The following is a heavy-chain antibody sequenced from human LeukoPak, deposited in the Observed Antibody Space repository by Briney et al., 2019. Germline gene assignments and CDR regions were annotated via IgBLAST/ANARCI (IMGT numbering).Heavy chain of an antibody. CDR1: GFTFSSYW. J-gene: IGHJ6*03. D-gene: IGHD6-19*01. Sequence: GGSLRLSCAASGFTFSSYWMSWVRQAPGKGLEWVANIKQDGSEKYYVDSVKGRFTISRDNAKNSLYLQMNSLRAEDTAVYYCARDGHSSGWYSYYYMDVWGKGTTVTVSS. CDR3: ARDGHSSGWYSYYYMDV. V-gene: IGHV3-7*01. CDR2: IKQDGSEK.